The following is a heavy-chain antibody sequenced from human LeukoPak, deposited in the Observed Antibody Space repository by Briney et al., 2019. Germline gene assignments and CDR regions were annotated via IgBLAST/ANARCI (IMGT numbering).Heavy chain of an antibody. CDR2: INHTGST. D-gene: IGHD3-9*01. V-gene: IGHV4-34*01. CDR1: GGSLSGAY. J-gene: IGHJ4*02. CDR3: ARGPVRLARPYDF. Sequence: SETLSLTCTVQGGSLSGAYWTWIRQPPGKGLEWIGEINHTGSTNYNPSLNSRVTMSADTPKNQFSLNLTSVTAADTALYYCARGPVRLARPYDFWGQGTLVTVSS.